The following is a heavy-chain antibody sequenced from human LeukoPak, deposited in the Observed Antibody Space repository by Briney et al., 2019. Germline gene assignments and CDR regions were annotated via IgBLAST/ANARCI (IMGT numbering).Heavy chain of an antibody. CDR1: GFSFSTYS. CDR2: TSHSSIYI. J-gene: IGHJ4*02. V-gene: IGHV3-21*01. Sequence: PGGSLRLSCAAPGFSFSTYSMNWVRQAPGKGLEWVSSTSHSSIYIYYADSVKGRFTISRDNAKNSLYLQMNSLRAEDTAVYYCARENHGSLDYWGQGTLVTVSS. D-gene: IGHD1-14*01. CDR3: ARENHGSLDY.